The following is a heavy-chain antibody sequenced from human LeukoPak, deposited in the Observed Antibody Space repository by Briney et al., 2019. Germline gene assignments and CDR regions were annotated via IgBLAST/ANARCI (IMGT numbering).Heavy chain of an antibody. Sequence: GGSLRLSCAASGFTFSSYGMHWVRQAPGKGLEWVAFIRYDGSNKYYADSVKGRFTISRDNSKNTLYLQMNSLRAEDMAVYYCARGGQWLALGAFDIWGQGTMVTVSS. D-gene: IGHD6-19*01. J-gene: IGHJ3*02. V-gene: IGHV3-30*02. CDR3: ARGGQWLALGAFDI. CDR1: GFTFSSYG. CDR2: IRYDGSNK.